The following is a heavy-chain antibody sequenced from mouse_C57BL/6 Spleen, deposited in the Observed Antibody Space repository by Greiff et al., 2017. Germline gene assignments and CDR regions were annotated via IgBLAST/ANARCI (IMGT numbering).Heavy chain of an antibody. J-gene: IGHJ3*01. D-gene: IGHD1-2*01. Sequence: QVQLQQSDAELVKPGASVKISCKVSGYTFTDHTIHWMKQRPEPGLEWIGYIYPRDGSTKYTEKFKGKATLTADKSSSTAYMQLNILTSEDAAVNFCAREYYGPFAYWGQGTLVTVSA. CDR2: IYPRDGST. CDR1: GYTFTDHT. V-gene: IGHV1-78*01. CDR3: AREYYGPFAY.